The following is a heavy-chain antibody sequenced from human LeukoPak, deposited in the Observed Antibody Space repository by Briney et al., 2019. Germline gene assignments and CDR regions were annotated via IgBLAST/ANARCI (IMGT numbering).Heavy chain of an antibody. CDR1: GGSFSGYY. CDR3: ARSRRHLPAVITTRKQCYFDY. CDR2: INHSGST. D-gene: IGHD2-21*01. V-gene: IGHV4-34*01. J-gene: IGHJ4*02. Sequence: SETLSLTCAVYGGSFSGYYWSWIRQPPGKGLEWIGEINHSGSTNYNPSLKSRVTISVDTSKNQFSLKLSSVTAADTAVYYCARSRRHLPAVITTRKQCYFDYWGQGTLVTVSS.